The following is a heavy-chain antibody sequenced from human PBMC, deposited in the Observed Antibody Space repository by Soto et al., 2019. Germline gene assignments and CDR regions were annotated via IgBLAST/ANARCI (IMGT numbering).Heavy chain of an antibody. J-gene: IGHJ4*02. CDR1: GFTFTSSA. V-gene: IGHV1-58*01. CDR2: IDVGSDYT. Sequence: GASVTVSCQASGFTFTSSAFQWVRQARGQRLEWIGWIDVGSDYTNYAQRFQDRVTLTRDMSTATTYMELSRLTSEDTAIYYCAADATAWQQMVPSDYWGQGTLVTVSS. D-gene: IGHD2-8*01. CDR3: AADATAWQQMVPSDY.